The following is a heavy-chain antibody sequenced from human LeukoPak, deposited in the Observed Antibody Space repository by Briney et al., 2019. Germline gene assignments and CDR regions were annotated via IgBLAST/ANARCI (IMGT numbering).Heavy chain of an antibody. Sequence: GESLKISCKGSGYSFTSYWIGWVRQMPGKGLEWMGIIYPGDSDTRYSPSFQGQVTISADKSISTAYLQWSSLKASDTAMYNCARHFSYYDSSDQFGYWGQGTLVTVSS. D-gene: IGHD3-22*01. CDR2: IYPGDSDT. CDR1: GYSFTSYW. CDR3: ARHFSYYDSSDQFGY. V-gene: IGHV5-51*01. J-gene: IGHJ4*02.